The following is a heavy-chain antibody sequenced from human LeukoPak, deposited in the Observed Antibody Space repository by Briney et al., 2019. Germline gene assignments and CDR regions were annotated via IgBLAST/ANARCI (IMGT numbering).Heavy chain of an antibody. CDR3: ARAYSSSWYWMGYFDY. Sequence: SETLSLTCAVYGGSFSGYYWSWIRQPPGKGLEWIGEINHSGSTNYNPSLKSRVTISVDTSKNQFSLKLSSVTAADTGVYYCARAYSSSWYWMGYFDYWGQGTLVTVSS. D-gene: IGHD6-13*01. J-gene: IGHJ4*02. CDR1: GGSFSGYY. CDR2: INHSGST. V-gene: IGHV4-34*01.